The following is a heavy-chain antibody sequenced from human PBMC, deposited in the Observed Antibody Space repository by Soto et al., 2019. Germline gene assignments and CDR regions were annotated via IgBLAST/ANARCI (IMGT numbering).Heavy chain of an antibody. Sequence: SETLSLTCTVSGASVSSDSHYWSWIRQPPGKGLEWIGYIYYSGGTNYNPSLKSRVTISVDTSKNQFSLKLSSVTAADTAVYYCAREETMEAKFDYWGQGTLVTVSS. CDR3: AREETMEAKFDY. V-gene: IGHV4-61*01. D-gene: IGHD3-10*01. CDR1: GASVSSDSHY. J-gene: IGHJ4*02. CDR2: IYYSGGT.